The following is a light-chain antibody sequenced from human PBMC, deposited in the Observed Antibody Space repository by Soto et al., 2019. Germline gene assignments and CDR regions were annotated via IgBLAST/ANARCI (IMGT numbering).Light chain of an antibody. Sequence: DVHMTQSPSSLSAFVGDRVTITCRASHDINSYLAWYQQKPGEVPKLLIYAASTVQSGVPSRFSGGGSGTDFTLTSSSLQPEDVATYYCQKYDSAPRTFGQGTKVEIK. CDR3: QKYDSAPRT. J-gene: IGKJ1*01. CDR1: HDINSY. V-gene: IGKV1-27*01. CDR2: AAS.